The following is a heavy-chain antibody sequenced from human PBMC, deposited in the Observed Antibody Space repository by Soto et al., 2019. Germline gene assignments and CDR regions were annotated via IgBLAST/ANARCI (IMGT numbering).Heavy chain of an antibody. CDR3: AKDYTVAADPSSVILFDY. CDR1: GLTFNHYA. V-gene: IGHV3-23*01. D-gene: IGHD2-15*01. Sequence: LRLSCAASGLTFNHYAMSWVRQAPGKGLEWVSIIIANGGTFYADSVKGRFTISRDNSKNTVYLQMSSLRVEDTAIYYCAKDYTVAADPSSVILFDYWGQGALVTVSS. J-gene: IGHJ4*02. CDR2: IIANGGT.